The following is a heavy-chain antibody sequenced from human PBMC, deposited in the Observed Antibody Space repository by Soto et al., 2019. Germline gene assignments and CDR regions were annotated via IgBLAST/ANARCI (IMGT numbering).Heavy chain of an antibody. Sequence: QVQLVESGGGVVQPGRSLRLSCAASGFTFSSYAMHWVRQAPGKGLEWVAVISYDGSNKYYADSVKGRFTISRDNSKNTLYLQMNSLRAEDTAVYYCARGEGRSRLAAPSRPASSHLFKFDYWGQGTLVTVSS. CDR2: ISYDGSNK. CDR3: ARGEGRSRLAAPSRPASSHLFKFDY. V-gene: IGHV3-30-3*01. CDR1: GFTFSSYA. J-gene: IGHJ4*02. D-gene: IGHD6-13*01.